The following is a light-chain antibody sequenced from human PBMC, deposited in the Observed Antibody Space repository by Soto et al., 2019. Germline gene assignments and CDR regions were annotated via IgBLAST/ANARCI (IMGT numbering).Light chain of an antibody. Sequence: EIVMTQSPASLSVSPGGRVTLSCRAGQSVSTNLAWYQHKPGQGPRRLIYGASTRATGIPARFSGSGSGTYFTLTISSLQSEDSAVYYCQQYDNWPPITFGPWTRLEIK. CDR1: QSVSTN. J-gene: IGKJ5*01. CDR3: QQYDNWPPIT. CDR2: GAS. V-gene: IGKV3-15*01.